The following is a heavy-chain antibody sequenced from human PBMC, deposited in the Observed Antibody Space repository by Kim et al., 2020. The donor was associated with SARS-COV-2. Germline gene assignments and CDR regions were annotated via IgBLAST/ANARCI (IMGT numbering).Heavy chain of an antibody. Sequence: ESVKGRFTMSRDNAKNSLHLQMNSLRAEDTALYYCAKGFGRSAVPAAMYYWGQGTLVTVSS. J-gene: IGHJ4*01. V-gene: IGHV3-9*01. D-gene: IGHD2-2*01. CDR3: AKGFGRSAVPAAMYY.